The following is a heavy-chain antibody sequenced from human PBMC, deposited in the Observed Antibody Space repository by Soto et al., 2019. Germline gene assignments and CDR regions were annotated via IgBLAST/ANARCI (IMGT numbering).Heavy chain of an antibody. CDR3: TTEGIPAAYYHYYGMAV. J-gene: IGHJ6*02. Sequence: EVQLVESGGGLVKPGGSLRLSCAASGFTFSNAWMSWVRQAPGKGLEWVSRSKSKTDGGTTDYAAPVKGRFTISRDESKNTLYRQMNSLKTEDTAVYYCTTEGIPAAYYHYYGMAVWGQGTTVTVSS. V-gene: IGHV3-15*01. D-gene: IGHD2-2*01. CDR2: SKSKTDGGTT. CDR1: GFTFSNAW.